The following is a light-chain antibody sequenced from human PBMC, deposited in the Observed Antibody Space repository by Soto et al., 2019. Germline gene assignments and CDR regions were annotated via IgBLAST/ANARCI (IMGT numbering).Light chain of an antibody. CDR2: GAS. J-gene: IGKJ2*01. CDR1: QSITNKY. Sequence: EIVLTQSPDTLSLSPGGRATLSCRATQSITNKYVAWYPQKTGQAPRLLISGASTRATGIPDRFRGSGSGTDFTRSIARLEPEDFAVYYWDQYLDSPNTFGQGTNLEIK. V-gene: IGKV3-20*01. CDR3: DQYLDSPNT.